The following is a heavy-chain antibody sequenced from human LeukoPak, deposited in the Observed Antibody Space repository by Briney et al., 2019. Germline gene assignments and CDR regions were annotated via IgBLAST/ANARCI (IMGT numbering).Heavy chain of an antibody. V-gene: IGHV3-23*01. CDR2: IRGSDGSI. CDR3: AKASATTTDINTSFDS. D-gene: IGHD4-17*01. J-gene: IGHJ4*02. CDR1: GFTFRSYG. Sequence: GGSLRLSCVASGFTFRSYGMSWVGQAPGMGLEWVSGIRGSDGSIYYADSVKGRFTISRDNSKNTLFLQMNSLRAEDTAVYYCAKASATTTDINTSFDSWGQGTLVTVSS.